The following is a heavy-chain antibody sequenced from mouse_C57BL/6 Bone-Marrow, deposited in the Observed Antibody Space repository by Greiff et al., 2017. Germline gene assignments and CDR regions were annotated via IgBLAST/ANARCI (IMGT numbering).Heavy chain of an antibody. J-gene: IGHJ1*03. CDR1: GFTFSSYG. Sequence: DVMLVESGGDLVKPGGSLKLSCAASGFTFSSYGMSWVRQTPDQRLEWVATISSGGSYTYYPDSVKGRFTISRDNAKNTLYLQMSSLKSEDTAMYYCAREDGYWYFDVWGTGTTVTVSS. CDR2: ISSGGSYT. V-gene: IGHV5-6*02. CDR3: AREDGYWYFDV. D-gene: IGHD1-1*01.